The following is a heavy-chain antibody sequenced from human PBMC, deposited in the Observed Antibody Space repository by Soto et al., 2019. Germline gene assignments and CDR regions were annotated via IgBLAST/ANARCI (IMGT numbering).Heavy chain of an antibody. J-gene: IGHJ5*02. CDR1: GRWFSGNC. V-gene: IGHV4-34*01. CDR3: ASGLIAAAGTWFDP. Sequence: PSETLSRTCAVYGRWFSGNCRTWSRQTPGTWVGWVGGIDHSGSTYYNPSLKSRVTISVDTSKNQFSLKLSSVTAADTAVYYCASGLIAAAGTWFDPRGQGTLATVSP. D-gene: IGHD6-13*01. CDR2: IDHSGST.